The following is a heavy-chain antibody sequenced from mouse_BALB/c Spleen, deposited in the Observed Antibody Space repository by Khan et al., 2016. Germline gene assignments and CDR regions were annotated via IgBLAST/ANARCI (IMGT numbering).Heavy chain of an antibody. D-gene: IGHD2-1*01. V-gene: IGHV5-6-5*01. Sequence: EVELVESGGGLVKPGGSLKLSCAASGFTFRNYAMSWVRQTPETRLEWVASICTGDSTYYGDSVKGRFTISRDTARNILYLQMNSLRSEVTAMSLCARRDDGKFGDYFDYWGQGTTLAVST. J-gene: IGHJ2*01. CDR3: ARRDDGKFGDYFDY. CDR1: GFTFRNYA. CDR2: ICTGDST.